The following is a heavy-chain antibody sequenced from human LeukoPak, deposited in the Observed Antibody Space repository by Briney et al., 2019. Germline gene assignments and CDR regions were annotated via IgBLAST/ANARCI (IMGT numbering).Heavy chain of an antibody. CDR2: MNHSGST. J-gene: IGHJ4*02. V-gene: IGHV4-34*01. CDR1: GGSFSGYY. Sequence: SETLSLTCAVYGGSFSGYYWSWIRQPPGKGLEWIGEMNHSGSTNYNPSLKSRVTISVDTSKNQFSLKLSSVTAADTAVYYCARGRQNRYYYDSSGYSLFDYWGQGTLVTVPS. CDR3: ARGRQNRYYYDSSGYSLFDY. D-gene: IGHD3-22*01.